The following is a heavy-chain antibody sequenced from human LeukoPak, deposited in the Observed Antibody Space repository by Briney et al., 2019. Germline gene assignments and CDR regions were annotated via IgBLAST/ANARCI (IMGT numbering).Heavy chain of an antibody. J-gene: IGHJ6*04. D-gene: IGHD2-15*01. CDR2: IIPIFGTA. V-gene: IGHV1-69*06. Sequence: SVKVSCKASGGTFSSYAISWVRQAPGQGLEWMGGIIPIFGTANYAQKFQGRVTITADKSTSTAYMELSSLRSEDTAVYYCARARYCSGGSCHWTPYYYYGMDVWGKGTMVTVSS. CDR1: GGTFSSYA. CDR3: ARARYCSGGSCHWTPYYYYGMDV.